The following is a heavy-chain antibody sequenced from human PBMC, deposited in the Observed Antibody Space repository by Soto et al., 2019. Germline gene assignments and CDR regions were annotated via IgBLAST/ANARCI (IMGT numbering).Heavy chain of an antibody. V-gene: IGHV3-23*01. D-gene: IGHD2-15*01. CDR1: GFTFSSYA. CDR2: ISGSGGST. CDR3: AKDSAPSGYCSGGSCYSVGEYGMDV. J-gene: IGHJ6*02. Sequence: GGSLRLSCAASGFTFSSYAMSWVRQAPGKGLEWVSAISGSGGSTYYADSVKGRFTISRDNSKNTLYLQMNSLRAEDTAVYYCAKDSAPSGYCSGGSCYSVGEYGMDVWGQGTTVTVSS.